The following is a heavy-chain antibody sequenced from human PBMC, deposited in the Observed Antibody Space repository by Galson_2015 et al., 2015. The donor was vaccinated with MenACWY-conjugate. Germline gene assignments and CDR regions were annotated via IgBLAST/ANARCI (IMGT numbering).Heavy chain of an antibody. D-gene: IGHD2-15*01. CDR3: ARTSVVVAATYDFDF. V-gene: IGHV2-70*11. J-gene: IGHJ4*02. CDR1: GFSLRTNGMC. CDR2: IDWDDDK. Sequence: PALVTPTQPLTLTCPFSGFSLRTNGMCVSWIRQPPGEALEWLARIDWDDDKYYRTSLTTRLTISKDTSKNQVVLTMTNMDPVDTATYYCARTSVVVAATYDFDFWGQGTLVTVSS.